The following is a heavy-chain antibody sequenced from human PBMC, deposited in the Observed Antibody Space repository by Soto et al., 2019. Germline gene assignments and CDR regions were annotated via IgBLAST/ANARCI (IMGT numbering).Heavy chain of an antibody. V-gene: IGHV3-23*01. CDR1: GFTFSSYA. Sequence: EVQLLESGGGLVQPGGSLRLSCATSGFTFSSYAMSWVRQPPGKGLEWVSVISGSGGSTYYADSVKGRFTISRDNSKNTLYLQMNSLRADDTAVYYCAKDLYYDSRGYYGYWGQGTLVTVSS. D-gene: IGHD3-22*01. CDR3: AKDLYYDSRGYYGY. J-gene: IGHJ4*02. CDR2: ISGSGGST.